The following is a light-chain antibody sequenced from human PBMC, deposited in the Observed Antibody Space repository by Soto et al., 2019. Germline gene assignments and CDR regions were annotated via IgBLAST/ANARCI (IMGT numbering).Light chain of an antibody. CDR2: GAS. J-gene: IGKJ1*01. Sequence: EVVLTQSPATLSLSPGERATLSCGASQSVRGYLAWYQQKPGQAPRLLIYGASTRATDMPGRFSGRGAGAEFTLTISSLQSEDFAVYYCQQYRSWPRTFGQGTKVDIK. CDR1: QSVRGY. CDR3: QQYRSWPRT. V-gene: IGKV3-15*01.